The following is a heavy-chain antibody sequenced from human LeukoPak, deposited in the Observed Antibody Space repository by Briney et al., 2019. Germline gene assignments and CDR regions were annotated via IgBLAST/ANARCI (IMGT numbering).Heavy chain of an antibody. V-gene: IGHV1-18*01. J-gene: IGHJ2*01. D-gene: IGHD3-22*01. CDR1: GYTFTSYG. CDR3: ARDQGDYYDSSGPYLRCFDL. Sequence: ASVKVSCKASGYTFTSYGISWVRQAPGQGLEWMGWISAYNGNTNYAQKLQGRVTMTTDTSTSTAYMELRSLRSDDTAVYYCARDQGDYYDSSGPYLRCFDLWGRGTLVTVSS. CDR2: ISAYNGNT.